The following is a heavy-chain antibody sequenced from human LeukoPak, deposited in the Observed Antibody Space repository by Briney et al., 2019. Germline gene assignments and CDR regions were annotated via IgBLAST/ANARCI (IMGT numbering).Heavy chain of an antibody. D-gene: IGHD3-22*01. J-gene: IGHJ1*01. Sequence: GGSLRLSCAASGFTFSTYWMNWVRQAPGKGLEWVANIKPDGSEKYFVDSVKGRFTISRDNAKNSLYLQMNSLRAEDTAVYYCATYSSLNRREFQYWGQGTLLTVSS. CDR1: GFTFSTYW. V-gene: IGHV3-7*01. CDR3: ATYSSLNRREFQY. CDR2: IKPDGSEK.